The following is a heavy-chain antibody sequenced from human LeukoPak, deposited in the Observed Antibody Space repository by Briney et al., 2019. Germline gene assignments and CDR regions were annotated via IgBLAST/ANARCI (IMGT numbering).Heavy chain of an antibody. V-gene: IGHV3-74*01. CDR2: IKTDGYTT. D-gene: IGHD2-2*01. Sequence: QPGGSLRLSCAASGFTFSSYWMHWVRQAPGKGPVWASRIKTDGYTTTYADSVKGRFTISRDNAKNTLYLQMNSLRAEDTAVYYCARESGYCDSASCYRPEDYWGQGTLVTVSS. J-gene: IGHJ4*02. CDR3: ARESGYCDSASCYRPEDY. CDR1: GFTFSSYW.